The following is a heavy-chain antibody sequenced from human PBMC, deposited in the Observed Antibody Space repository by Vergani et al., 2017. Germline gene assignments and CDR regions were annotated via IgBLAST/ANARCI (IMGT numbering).Heavy chain of an antibody. CDR3: AIAESYYDSSGYYYNLKYYFDY. J-gene: IGHJ4*02. Sequence: QVQLVESGGGVVQPGRSLRLSCAASGFTFSSYGMHWVRQAPGKGLEWVAVISYDGSNKYYADSVKGRFTISRDNSKNTLYLQMNSLRAEDTAVYYCAIAESYYDSSGYYYNLKYYFDYWGQGTLVTVSS. D-gene: IGHD3-22*01. CDR2: ISYDGSNK. CDR1: GFTFSSYG. V-gene: IGHV3-30*03.